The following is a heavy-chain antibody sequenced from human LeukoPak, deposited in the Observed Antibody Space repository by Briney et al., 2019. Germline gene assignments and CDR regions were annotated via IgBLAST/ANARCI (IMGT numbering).Heavy chain of an antibody. CDR1: GFTFGSYA. CDR3: AKGFWFDP. Sequence: GGSLRLSCTASGFTFGSYAMSWVRLAPGKGLEWVSAISGSGVSAYYADSVKGRFTISRDNSKNTLYLQMNSLRAEDTAVYYCAKGFWFDPWGQGTLVTVSS. CDR2: ISGSGVSA. V-gene: IGHV3-23*01. J-gene: IGHJ5*02.